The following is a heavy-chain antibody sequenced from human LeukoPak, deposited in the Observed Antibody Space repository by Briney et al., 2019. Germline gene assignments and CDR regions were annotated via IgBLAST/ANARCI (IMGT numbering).Heavy chain of an antibody. D-gene: IGHD4-17*01. CDR3: ARDPVTLDY. J-gene: IGHJ4*02. CDR2: INSDGSST. CDR1: GFTFSTYA. V-gene: IGHV3-74*01. Sequence: GGSLRLSCAASGFTFSTYAVNWVRQAPGKGLVWVSRINSDGSSTSYADSVKGRFTISRDNAKNTLYLQMNSLRAEDTAVYYCARDPVTLDYWGQGTLVTVSS.